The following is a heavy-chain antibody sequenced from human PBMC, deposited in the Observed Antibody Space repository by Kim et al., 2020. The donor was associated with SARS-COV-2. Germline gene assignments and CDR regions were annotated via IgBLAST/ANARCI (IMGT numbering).Heavy chain of an antibody. CDR2: INHSGST. CDR3: ARGGGVTAKQKRAGGVDY. V-gene: IGHV4-34*01. CDR1: GGSFSGYY. D-gene: IGHD3-16*01. Sequence: SETLSLTCAVYGGSFSGYYWSWIRQPPGKGLEWIGEINHSGSTNYNPSLKSRVTISVDTSKNQFSLKLSSVTAADTAVYYCARGGGVTAKQKRAGGVDYWGQGTLVTVSS. J-gene: IGHJ4*02.